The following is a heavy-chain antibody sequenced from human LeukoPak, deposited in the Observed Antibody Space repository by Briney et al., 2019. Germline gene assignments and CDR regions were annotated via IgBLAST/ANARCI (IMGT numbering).Heavy chain of an antibody. CDR1: GFTFSSYW. CDR3: AREGPDYYGAVAFDD. V-gene: IGHV3-7*01. CDR2: IKQDGSEK. J-gene: IGHJ4*02. D-gene: IGHD3-10*01. Sequence: GGSLRLSCAPSGFTFSSYWMSWVRHAPGKGLEWVANIKQDGSEKYYVDSVKGRFTISRDNAKNSLYLQMNSLRAEDTAVYYCAREGPDYYGAVAFDDWGQGTLVTVSS.